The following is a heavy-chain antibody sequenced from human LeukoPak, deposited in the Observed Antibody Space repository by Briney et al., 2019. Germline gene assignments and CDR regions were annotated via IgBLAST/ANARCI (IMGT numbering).Heavy chain of an antibody. D-gene: IGHD1-26*01. Sequence: PGGSLRLSCAVSGFTISSYAMSWVRQAPGKGLEWVSAMSGSAGSTYYADSVKGRITISRDNSKNMLYLEMNSLRAEDTAVYYCARDRVGATPDWGQGTLVTVSS. V-gene: IGHV3-23*01. CDR2: MSGSAGST. CDR3: ARDRVGATPD. J-gene: IGHJ4*02. CDR1: GFTISSYA.